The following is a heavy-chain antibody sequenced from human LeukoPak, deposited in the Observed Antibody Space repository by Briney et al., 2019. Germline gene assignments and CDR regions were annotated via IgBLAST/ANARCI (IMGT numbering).Heavy chain of an antibody. V-gene: IGHV3-53*01. Sequence: QTGGSLRLSCAASGFTFSRYAMSWVRQAPGKGLEWVSFIYSGGSTHYSDSVKGRFTISRDNSKNTLYLQMNSLRAEDTAVYYCARRAGAYSHPYDYWGQGTLVTVSS. J-gene: IGHJ4*02. CDR3: ARRAGAYSHPYDY. CDR2: IYSGGST. D-gene: IGHD4/OR15-4a*01. CDR1: GFTFSRYA.